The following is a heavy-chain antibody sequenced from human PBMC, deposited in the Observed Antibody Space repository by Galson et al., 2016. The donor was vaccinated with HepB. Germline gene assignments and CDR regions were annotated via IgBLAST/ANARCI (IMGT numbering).Heavy chain of an antibody. CDR1: GFTFDNSA. Sequence: SLRLSCAGSGFTFDNSAMHWVRQAPGKGLEWLSLISWDGSDTYYADSVRGRFKISRDNSKSSLYLQMNSLRDEDSALYLCARGPSHYYFHGLDVWGQGTTVTVSS. CDR2: ISWDGSDT. CDR3: ARGPSHYYFHGLDV. V-gene: IGHV3-43D*03. D-gene: IGHD2/OR15-2a*01. J-gene: IGHJ6*02.